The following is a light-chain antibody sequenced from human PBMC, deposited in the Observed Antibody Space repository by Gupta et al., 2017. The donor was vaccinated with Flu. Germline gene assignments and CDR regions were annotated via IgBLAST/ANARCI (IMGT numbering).Light chain of an antibody. CDR3: QSYDSILTGSL. Sequence: HSVLTQPPSVSGAPGQRVTISCTGNRSNLGSGYDVHWYQQLPRAAPKLLIFGNHRRPSGVPDRFSGARSGTSASLAITGLQSEDEGYYFCQSYDSILTGSLFGGGTTVTVL. CDR2: GNH. J-gene: IGLJ2*01. V-gene: IGLV1-40*01. CDR1: RSNLGSGYD.